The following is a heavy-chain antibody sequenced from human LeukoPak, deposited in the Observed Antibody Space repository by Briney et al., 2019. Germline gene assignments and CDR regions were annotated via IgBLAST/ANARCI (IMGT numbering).Heavy chain of an antibody. D-gene: IGHD6-13*01. CDR1: GFPFSSYW. Sequence: GGSLRLSCSASGFPFSSYWMHWVRQAPGKGLVWVSRINSDGSSTSYADSVKGRFTISRDNAKNTLYLQMNNLRAEDTAVYYCARAGFYSSSGGYYWGQGTLVTVSS. V-gene: IGHV3-74*01. CDR3: ARAGFYSSSGGYY. J-gene: IGHJ4*02. CDR2: INSDGSST.